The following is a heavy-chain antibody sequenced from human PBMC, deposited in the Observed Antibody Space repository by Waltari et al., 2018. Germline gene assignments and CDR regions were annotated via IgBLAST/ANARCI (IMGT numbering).Heavy chain of an antibody. D-gene: IGHD3-10*01. CDR2: INRDGTA. CDR1: GGSFSGYF. J-gene: IGHJ6*02. V-gene: IGHV4-34*01. CDR3: ARVGDYHGSGRFGLDV. Sequence: QAQLHQWGAGLLKPSETLSLTCAVSGGSFSGYFWSWIRQSPGKGREWIGEINRDGTANYNPSLKSRVGMSVDTIKSQISLSLSSVTAADAAVYYCARVGDYHGSGRFGLDVWGRGTRVTVSS.